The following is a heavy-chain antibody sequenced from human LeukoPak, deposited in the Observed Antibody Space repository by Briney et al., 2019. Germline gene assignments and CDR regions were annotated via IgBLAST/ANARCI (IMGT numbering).Heavy chain of an antibody. D-gene: IGHD1-26*01. CDR2: INPNSGDT. CDR3: ARGGAVNTFDY. CDR1: GYTFTGYY. V-gene: IGHV1-2*02. Sequence: GASVKVSCKASGYTFTGYYIHWVRQAPGQGLEWMGWINPNSGDTRYIQKFQGRVTMTRDTSISTAYVELIRLRSDDTAVYYCARGGAVNTFDYWGQGTLVAVSS. J-gene: IGHJ4*02.